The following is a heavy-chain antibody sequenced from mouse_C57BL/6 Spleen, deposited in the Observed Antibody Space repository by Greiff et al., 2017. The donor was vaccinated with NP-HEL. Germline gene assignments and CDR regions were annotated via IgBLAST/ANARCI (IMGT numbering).Heavy chain of an antibody. CDR2: FHPYNDDT. CDR1: GYTFTTYP. CDR3: ARGDAGYYYAMDY. J-gene: IGHJ4*01. V-gene: IGHV1-47*01. D-gene: IGHD3-3*01. Sequence: LVESGAELVKPGASVKMSCKASGYTFTTYPIEWMKQNHGKSLEWIGNFHPYNDDTKYNEKFKGKATLTVEKSSSTVYLELSRLTSDDSAVYYCARGDAGYYYAMDYWGQGTSVTVSS.